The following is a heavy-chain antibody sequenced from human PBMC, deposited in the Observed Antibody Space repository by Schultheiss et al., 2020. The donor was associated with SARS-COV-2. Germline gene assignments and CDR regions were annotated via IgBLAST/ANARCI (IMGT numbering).Heavy chain of an antibody. V-gene: IGHV3-23*01. CDR1: GFPFSSYN. J-gene: IGHJ4*02. CDR2: ISGSGGAT. Sequence: GGSLRLSCAASGFPFSSYNLHWVRQPPGKGLEWVSTISGSGGATYYADSVKGRFTISRDDSKNTLYLQMNSLRAEDTAVYYCARDFRPFSSSGGSCYFDYWGQGTLVTGSS. CDR3: ARDFRPFSSSGGSCYFDY. D-gene: IGHD2-15*01.